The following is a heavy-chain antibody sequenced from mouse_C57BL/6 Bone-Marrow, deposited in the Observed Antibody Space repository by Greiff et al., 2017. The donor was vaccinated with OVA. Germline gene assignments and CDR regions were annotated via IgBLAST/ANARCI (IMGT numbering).Heavy chain of an antibody. D-gene: IGHD2-3*01. Sequence: EVHLVESGGDLVKPGGSLKLSCAASGFTFSSYGMSWVRQTPDKRLEWVATISSGGSYTYYPDSVKGRFTISRDNAKNTLYLQMSSLKSEDTAMYYCARGDGYYYAMDYWGQGTSVTVSS. J-gene: IGHJ4*01. CDR1: GFTFSSYG. V-gene: IGHV5-6*01. CDR3: ARGDGYYYAMDY. CDR2: ISSGGSYT.